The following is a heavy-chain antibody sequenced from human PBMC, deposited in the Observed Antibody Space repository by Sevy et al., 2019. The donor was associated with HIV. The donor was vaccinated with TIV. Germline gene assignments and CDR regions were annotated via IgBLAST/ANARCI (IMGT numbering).Heavy chain of an antibody. D-gene: IGHD2-15*01. Sequence: GGSLRLSCAASGFTVSSNYMSWVRQAPGKGLEWVSVIYSGGSTYYADSVKGRFTISRDNSKNTLYLQMNSLRAEDTAVYYCAREGGYCSGGSCYPWYYYGMDVWGQRTTVTVSS. CDR2: IYSGGST. J-gene: IGHJ6*02. CDR1: GFTVSSNY. V-gene: IGHV3-53*01. CDR3: AREGGYCSGGSCYPWYYYGMDV.